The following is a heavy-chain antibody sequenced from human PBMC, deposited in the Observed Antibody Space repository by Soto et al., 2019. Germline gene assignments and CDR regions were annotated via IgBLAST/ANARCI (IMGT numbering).Heavy chain of an antibody. J-gene: IGHJ4*02. CDR1: GGTFSSYA. D-gene: IGHD3-22*01. Sequence: SVKVSCKASGGTFSSYAISWVRQAPGQGLEWMGGIIPIFGTANYAQKFQGRVTITADKSTSTAYMELSSLRSEDTAVYYCARSDYYDSSGYYYNLVYWGQGTQVTVSS. V-gene: IGHV1-69*06. CDR2: IIPIFGTA. CDR3: ARSDYYDSSGYYYNLVY.